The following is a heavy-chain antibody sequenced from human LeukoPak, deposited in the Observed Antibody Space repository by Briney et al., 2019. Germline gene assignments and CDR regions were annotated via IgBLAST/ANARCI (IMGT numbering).Heavy chain of an antibody. V-gene: IGHV1-69*01. Sequence: SVKVSCKASGGTFSSYAISWVRQAPGQGLEWIGGIIPIFGTANYAQKFQGRVTITADESTSTAYMGLSSLRSEDTAVCYCAGGLLVVDPGPYYFDYWGQGTLITVSS. CDR2: IIPIFGTA. J-gene: IGHJ4*02. CDR1: GGTFSSYA. D-gene: IGHD3-22*01. CDR3: AGGLLVVDPGPYYFDY.